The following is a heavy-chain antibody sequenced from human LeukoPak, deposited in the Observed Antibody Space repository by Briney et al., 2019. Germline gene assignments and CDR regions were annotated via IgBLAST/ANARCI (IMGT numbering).Heavy chain of an antibody. J-gene: IGHJ4*02. D-gene: IGHD5-18*01. V-gene: IGHV3-21*01. Sequence: PGGSLRLSCAASGFTFSSYSMNWVRQAPGKGLEWVSSISSSSSYIYYADSVKGRFTISRDNAKNSLYLQMNSLRAEDTAVYYCARVRSIRYSYGYPFDYWGQGTLVTVSS. CDR1: GFTFSSYS. CDR2: ISSSSSYI. CDR3: ARVRSIRYSYGYPFDY.